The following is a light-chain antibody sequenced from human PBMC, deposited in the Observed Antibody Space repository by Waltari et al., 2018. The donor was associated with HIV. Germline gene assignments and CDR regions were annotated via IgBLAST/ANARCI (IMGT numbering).Light chain of an antibody. CDR1: ALPKHY. J-gene: IGLJ2*01. CDR3: QSTDKTGILAV. CDR2: KDS. V-gene: IGLV3-25*03. Sequence: SSELTQPPSVSVSPGQTARITCSGDALPKHYTYWYQQKPVHVPVLIISKDSYRPSGIPERFSGSSSGTTATLTISGVVAGDEADYYCQSTDKTGILAVFGGGTKLTV.